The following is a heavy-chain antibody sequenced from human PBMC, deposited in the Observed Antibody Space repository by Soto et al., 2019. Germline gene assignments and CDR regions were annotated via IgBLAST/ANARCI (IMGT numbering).Heavy chain of an antibody. V-gene: IGHV3-48*02. J-gene: IGHJ4*02. CDR2: ISSSSSAI. CDR3: ARDFSMVIVAPGY. CDR1: GFTFSTHS. Sequence: GGSLRLSCAASGFTFSTHSMNWVRQAPGKGLEWISYISSSSSAIYYADSVEGRLSISRDNAKNSLYLQMNSLRDEDTAVYYCARDFSMVIVAPGYWGQGTLVTVSS. D-gene: IGHD5-12*01.